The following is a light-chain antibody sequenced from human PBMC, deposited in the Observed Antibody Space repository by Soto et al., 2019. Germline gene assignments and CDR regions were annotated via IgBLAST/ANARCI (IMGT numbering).Light chain of an antibody. J-gene: IGLJ1*01. V-gene: IGLV3-21*02. CDR1: NIGSKS. CDR2: DDS. Sequence: SYELTQPPSVSVAPGQTARSTCGGNNIGSKSVHWYQQKPGQAPGLVVYDDSDRPSGIPERFSGSNSGNTATLTISRVEAGDERDYYCQVWDSSSDHRDVFGTGTKLTVL. CDR3: QVWDSSSDHRDV.